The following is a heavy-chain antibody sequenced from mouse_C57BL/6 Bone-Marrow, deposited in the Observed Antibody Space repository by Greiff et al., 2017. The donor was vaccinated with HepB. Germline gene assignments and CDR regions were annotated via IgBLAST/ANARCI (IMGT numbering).Heavy chain of an antibody. D-gene: IGHD2-3*01. CDR3: ARSTDGYYVRFDY. CDR2: IYPRDGST. CDR1: GYTFTSYD. J-gene: IGHJ2*01. Sequence: VQLQQSGPELVKPGASVKLSCKASGYTFTSYDINWVKQMPGQGLEWIGWIYPRDGSTKYNEKFKGKATLTVDTSSSTAYMELHSLTSEYSAVYFCARSTDGYYVRFDYWGQGTTLTVSS. V-gene: IGHV1-85*01.